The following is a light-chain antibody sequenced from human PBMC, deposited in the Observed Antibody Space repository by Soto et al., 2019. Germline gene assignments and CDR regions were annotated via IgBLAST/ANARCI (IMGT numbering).Light chain of an antibody. V-gene: IGLV1-40*01. CDR2: GNS. CDR1: SSNIGAGYD. CDR3: QSYDSSLSGSM. J-gene: IGLJ3*02. Sequence: QSVLTQPPSVTGAQGQRVTISCTGSSSNIGAGYDVHWYQQLPGTAPKLLIYGNSNRPSGVPDRFSGSKSGTSASLAITGLQAEDDADYYCQSYDSSLSGSMFGGGTKLTVL.